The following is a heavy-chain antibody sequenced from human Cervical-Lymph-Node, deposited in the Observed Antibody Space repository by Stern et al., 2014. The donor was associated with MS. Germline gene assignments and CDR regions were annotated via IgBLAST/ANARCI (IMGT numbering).Heavy chain of an antibody. D-gene: IGHD3-10*01. Sequence: VQLVESGGGLVQPGGSLRLSCAASGFTFSSHSMNWVRQAPGKGLEWVSYISTRSTTIHYADSVKGRFTISRDNANNSLYLQMNTLRAEDTAVYYCASRITISHYYYGMDVWGQGITVTVSS. J-gene: IGHJ6*02. CDR1: GFTFSSHS. CDR2: ISTRSTTI. V-gene: IGHV3-48*01. CDR3: ASRITISHYYYGMDV.